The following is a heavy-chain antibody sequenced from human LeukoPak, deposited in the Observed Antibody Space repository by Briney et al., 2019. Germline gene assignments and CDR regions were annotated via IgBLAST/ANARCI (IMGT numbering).Heavy chain of an antibody. CDR2: IYYSGST. Sequence: SETLSLTCTVSGDSISSSSYYWGWIRQPPGKGLEWIGSIYYSGSTYYNPSLKSRVTISVDTSKNQSSLKLSSVTAADTAVYYCARVLAQSYYYYGMDVWGQGTTVTVSS. J-gene: IGHJ6*02. V-gene: IGHV4-39*01. D-gene: IGHD3-3*01. CDR1: GDSISSSSYY. CDR3: ARVLAQSYYYYGMDV.